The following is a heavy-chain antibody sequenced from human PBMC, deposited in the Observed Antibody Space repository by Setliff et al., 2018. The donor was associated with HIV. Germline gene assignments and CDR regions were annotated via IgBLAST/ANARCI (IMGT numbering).Heavy chain of an antibody. CDR3: ARGHLGSYFPNYYYYGMDV. CDR1: GGSFSGYD. Sequence: TLSLTCAVYGGSFSGYDWSWIRQPPGKGLEWIGEINHSGSTNYNPSLKSRVTISVDTSKNQFSLNLSSVTAADTAVYYCARGHLGSYFPNYYYYGMDVWGQGTTVTVSS. J-gene: IGHJ6*02. CDR2: INHSGST. V-gene: IGHV4-34*09. D-gene: IGHD1-26*01.